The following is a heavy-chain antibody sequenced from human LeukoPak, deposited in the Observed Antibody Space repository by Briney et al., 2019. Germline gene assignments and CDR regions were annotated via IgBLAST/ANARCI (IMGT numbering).Heavy chain of an antibody. CDR2: IYYSGST. Sequence: SETLSLTCTVSGGSISSSSYYWGWIRQPPGKGLEWIGSIYYSGSTYYNPSLKSRVTISVDTSENQFSLKLSSVTAADTAVYYCASVYSSGWSFDYWGQGTLVTVSS. D-gene: IGHD6-19*01. CDR1: GGSISSSSYY. CDR3: ASVYSSGWSFDY. J-gene: IGHJ4*02. V-gene: IGHV4-39*07.